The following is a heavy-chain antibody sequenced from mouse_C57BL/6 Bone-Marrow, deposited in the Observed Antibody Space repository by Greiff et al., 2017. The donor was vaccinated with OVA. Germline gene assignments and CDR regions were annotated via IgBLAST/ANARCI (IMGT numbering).Heavy chain of an antibody. V-gene: IGHV5-12*01. Sequence: EVKLVESGGGLVQPGGSLKLSCAASGFTFSDYYMYWVRQTPEKRLEWVAYISNGGGSTYYPDTVKGRFTISRDNAKNPLYLQMSRLKSEDTAMYYCARQGAWFAYWGQGTLVTVSA. CDR2: ISNGGGST. CDR1: GFTFSDYY. J-gene: IGHJ3*01. CDR3: ARQGAWFAY.